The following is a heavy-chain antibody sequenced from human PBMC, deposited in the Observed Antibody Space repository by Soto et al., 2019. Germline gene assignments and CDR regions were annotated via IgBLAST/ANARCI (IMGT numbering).Heavy chain of an antibody. J-gene: IGHJ4*02. CDR2: VYYSGST. V-gene: IGHV4-59*01. Sequence: SETLSVTCTVSGGSISSYYWSWIRQPPGKGLEWIGYVYYSGSTNYNPSLESRVTISVDTSKNKFSLNLSSVTAADTAVYYRARSFGDFWSGYYTHFDYWGQGTLVTVYS. CDR1: GGSISSYY. CDR3: ARSFGDFWSGYYTHFDY. D-gene: IGHD3-3*01.